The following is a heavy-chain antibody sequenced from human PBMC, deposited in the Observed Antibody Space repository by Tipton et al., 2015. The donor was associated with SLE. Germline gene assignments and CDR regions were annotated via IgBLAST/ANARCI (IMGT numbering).Heavy chain of an antibody. CDR3: ARTFPYGGFDP. D-gene: IGHD4-23*01. CDR1: GGSISSYY. CDR2: IYYSGST. V-gene: IGHV4-59*01. Sequence: TLSLTCTVSGGSISSYYWSWIRQPPGKGLEWIGYIYYSGSTNYNPSLKSRVTISVDTSKNQFSLKLSSVTAADTAVYYCARTFPYGGFDPWGQGTLVTDSS. J-gene: IGHJ5*02.